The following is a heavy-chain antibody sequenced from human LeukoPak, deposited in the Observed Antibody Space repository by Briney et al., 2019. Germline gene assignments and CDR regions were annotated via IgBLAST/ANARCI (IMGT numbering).Heavy chain of an antibody. V-gene: IGHV3-11*06. D-gene: IGHD3-22*01. CDR2: ISSSSSYT. J-gene: IGHJ4*02. CDR3: AGSLYDSSGYVDY. Sequence: GGSLRLSCAASGFTFSDYYMSWIRQAPGKGLEWVSYISSSSSYTNYADSVKGRFTISRDNAKNSLYLQMNSLRAEDTAVYYCAGSLYDSSGYVDYWGQGTLVTVSS. CDR1: GFTFSDYY.